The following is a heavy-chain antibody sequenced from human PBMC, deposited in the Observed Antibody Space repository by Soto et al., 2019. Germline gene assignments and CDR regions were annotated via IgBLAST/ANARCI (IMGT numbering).Heavy chain of an antibody. CDR1: GFTFSSYA. CDR2: ISGSGGST. Sequence: GGSLRLCCAASGFTFSSYAMSWVRQAPGKGLEWVSAISGSGGSTYYADTVKGRFTISRDNSKNTLYLQMNSLRAEDTAVYYCSIGREWGYYYDSSGYQDDAFDIWGQGTMVTVSS. CDR3: SIGREWGYYYDSSGYQDDAFDI. J-gene: IGHJ3*02. V-gene: IGHV3-23*01. D-gene: IGHD3-22*01.